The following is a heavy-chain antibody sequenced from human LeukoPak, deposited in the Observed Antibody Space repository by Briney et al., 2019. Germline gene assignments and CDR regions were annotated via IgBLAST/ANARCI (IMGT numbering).Heavy chain of an antibody. V-gene: IGHV3-23*01. CDR1: GFTLRSYV. J-gene: IGHJ6*03. CDR3: ARDTWRLLFKYYYYYMDV. CDR2: ISGSGDST. Sequence: PGGSLRLSCVAPGFTLRSYVMNWVRQTPGKGLEWVSSISGSGDSTFYADSVKGRFSISRDNSKNTLYLQMNSLRAEDTAVYYCARDTWRLLFKYYYYYMDVWGKGTTVTISS. D-gene: IGHD3-3*01.